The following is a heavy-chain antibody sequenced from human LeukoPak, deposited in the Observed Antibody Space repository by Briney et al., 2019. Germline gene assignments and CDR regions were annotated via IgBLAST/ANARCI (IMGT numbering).Heavy chain of an antibody. CDR3: ARSSGSMTTVDY. D-gene: IGHD4-17*01. V-gene: IGHV3-30*03. J-gene: IGHJ4*02. CDR1: GFTFSEYA. Sequence: GRSLRLSCAASGFTFSEYAMHWVRQAPGKGLEWVAVISYDGSNKYYADSVKGRFTISRDNSKNTLYLQMNSLSAEDTAVYYCARSSGSMTTVDYWGQGTLVTVSS. CDR2: ISYDGSNK.